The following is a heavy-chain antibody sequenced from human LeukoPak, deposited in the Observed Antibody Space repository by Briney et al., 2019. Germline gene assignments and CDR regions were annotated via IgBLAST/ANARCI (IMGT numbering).Heavy chain of an antibody. J-gene: IGHJ4*02. D-gene: IGHD6-19*01. CDR3: AAEGSSGWYR. CDR1: GFTFTSSA. CDR2: IVVGSGNT. V-gene: IGHV1-58*02. Sequence: SVKVSCKASGFTFTSSAMQWVRQARGQRLEWIGWIVVGSGNTNYAQKFQERVTISMDMSTSTAYMELSSLRSEDTAVYYCAAEGSSGWYRWGQGTLVTVSS.